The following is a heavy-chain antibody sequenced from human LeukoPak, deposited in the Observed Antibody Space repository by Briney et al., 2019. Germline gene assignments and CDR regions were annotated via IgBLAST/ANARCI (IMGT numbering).Heavy chain of an antibody. CDR1: GFTFSNYP. J-gene: IGHJ4*02. Sequence: PGRSLSLSCAASGFTFSNYPIHWVRQAPGKGPEWVAVISYDGNYQYYAESVKGRFTVSRDNSKNTVYLQMDSLRAEDTAVYYRAKGVAAGTWGTSFDFWGQGTLVTVSS. CDR2: ISYDGNYQ. D-gene: IGHD6-13*01. V-gene: IGHV3-30*01. CDR3: AKGVAAGTWGTSFDF.